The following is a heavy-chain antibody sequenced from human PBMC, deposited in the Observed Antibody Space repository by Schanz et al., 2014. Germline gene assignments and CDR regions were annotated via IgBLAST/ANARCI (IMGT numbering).Heavy chain of an antibody. CDR3: AKHLESPDIVGTISDS. CDR1: GFPFRSYA. V-gene: IGHV3-23*04. Sequence: EVQLVESGGGWVQPGGSLRVSCAASGFPFRSYAMNWVRQAPGKGLEWVSAISGTGSSTHYANSVKGRFTISRDNSKNTLYLQMNSLRAEDTAVYFCAKHLESPDIVGTISDSWGQGTLVSVSS. CDR2: ISGTGSST. J-gene: IGHJ4*02. D-gene: IGHD5-12*01.